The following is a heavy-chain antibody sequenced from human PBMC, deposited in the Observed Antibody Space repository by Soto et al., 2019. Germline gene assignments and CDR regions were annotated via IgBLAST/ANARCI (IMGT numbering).Heavy chain of an antibody. Sequence: SETLSLTCAVYGGSFSGYYWSWIRQPPGKGLEWIGEINHSGSTNYNPSLKSRVTISVDTSKNQFSLKLSSVTAADTAVYYCARGVGGSRDDAFDIWGQGTMVTVSS. CDR2: INHSGST. D-gene: IGHD3-10*01. CDR1: GGSFSGYY. V-gene: IGHV4-34*01. J-gene: IGHJ3*02. CDR3: ARGVGGSRDDAFDI.